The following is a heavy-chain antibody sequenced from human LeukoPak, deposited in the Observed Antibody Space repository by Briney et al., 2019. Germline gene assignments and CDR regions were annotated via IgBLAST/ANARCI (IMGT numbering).Heavy chain of an antibody. CDR3: AKGLGYCSGGSCYSYYGMDV. D-gene: IGHD2-15*01. Sequence: PGGSLRLSCAASGFTFSSYAMSWVRQAPGKGLEWVSAISGSGGSTYYADSVKGRFTISRDNSKNTLDLQMNSLRAEDTAVYYCAKGLGYCSGGSCYSYYGMDVWGQGTTVTVSS. CDR2: ISGSGGST. V-gene: IGHV3-23*01. J-gene: IGHJ6*02. CDR1: GFTFSSYA.